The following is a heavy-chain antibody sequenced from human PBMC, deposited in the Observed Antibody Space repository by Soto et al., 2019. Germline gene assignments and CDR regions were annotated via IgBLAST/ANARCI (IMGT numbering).Heavy chain of an antibody. CDR2: ISSSSSTI. J-gene: IGHJ4*02. V-gene: IGHV3-48*01. CDR1: GFTFSSYS. CDR3: ARGQIVVVPAATPYYFDY. D-gene: IGHD2-2*01. Sequence: GGPLRLSCAASGFTFSSYSMNWVRQAPGKGLEWVSYISSSSSTIYYADSVKGRFTISRDNAKNSLYLQMNSLRAEDTAVYYCARGQIVVVPAATPYYFDYWGQGTLVTVSS.